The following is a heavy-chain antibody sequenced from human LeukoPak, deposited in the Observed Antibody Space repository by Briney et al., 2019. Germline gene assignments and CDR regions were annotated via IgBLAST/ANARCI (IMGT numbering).Heavy chain of an antibody. V-gene: IGHV3-30*04. CDR1: GFTFSNYA. D-gene: IGHD3-3*01. CDR2: ISYDGNNY. Sequence: GGSLRLSCAASGFTFSNYAMHWVRQAPGKGLEWVAVISYDGNNYYYADSVKGRFTVSKDNSRNTVYLQMNSLRAEDTAVYYCASATSYYDFWSDHGWGQGTLVTVSS. CDR3: ASATSYYDFWSDHG. J-gene: IGHJ4*02.